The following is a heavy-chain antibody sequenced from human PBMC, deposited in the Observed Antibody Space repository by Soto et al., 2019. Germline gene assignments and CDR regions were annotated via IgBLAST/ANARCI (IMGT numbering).Heavy chain of an antibody. CDR2: INTSGGST. J-gene: IGHJ3*02. CDR1: GYTFTSYY. D-gene: IGHD3-22*01. V-gene: IGHV1-46*01. Sequence: ASVKVSCKASGYTFTSYYMRWVRQAPGQGLERMGIINTSGGSTSYAQKLKGRVTMTRETSTSTVYMKLSSMKSEDTAVYYCARVPVVVPNDAFDIWGQGTMVTVSS. CDR3: ARVPVVVPNDAFDI.